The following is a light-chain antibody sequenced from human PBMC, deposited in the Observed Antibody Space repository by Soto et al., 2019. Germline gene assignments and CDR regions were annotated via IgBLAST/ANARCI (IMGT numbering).Light chain of an antibody. V-gene: IGKV4-1*01. J-gene: IGKJ3*01. CDR1: QSVFYNPNNKNY. CDR3: QQYYATPFT. Sequence: DIVMTQSPDSLAVPLGERATISCKSSQSVFYNPNNKNYLAWYQQKPGQAPKLLIYWASTRESGVPDRFSGSGSGTDFTLTISSLQAEDVAVYYCQQYYATPFTFGPGTKVDIK. CDR2: WAS.